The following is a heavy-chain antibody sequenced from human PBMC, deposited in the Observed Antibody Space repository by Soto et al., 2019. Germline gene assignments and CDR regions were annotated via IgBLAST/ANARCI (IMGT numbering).Heavy chain of an antibody. V-gene: IGHV1-69*06. CDR2: IIPIFGTA. J-gene: IGHJ6*02. CDR3: ARAAGSLPPGTIARNYYYYYGMDV. CDR1: GGTFSSYA. D-gene: IGHD3-3*01. Sequence: SVKVSCKASGGTFSSYAISWVRQAPGQGLEWMGGIIPIFGTANYAQKFQGRVTITADKSTSTAYMELSSLRSEDTAVYYCARAAGSLPPGTIARNYYYYYGMDVWGQGTTVTVSS.